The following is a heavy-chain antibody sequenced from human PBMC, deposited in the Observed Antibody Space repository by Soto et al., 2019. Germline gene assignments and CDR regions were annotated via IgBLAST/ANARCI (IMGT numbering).Heavy chain of an antibody. V-gene: IGHV4-59*01. D-gene: IGHD6-13*01. CDR2: IYYSGST. J-gene: IGHJ4*02. CDR1: GGSISSYY. Sequence: SETLSITSTVSGGSISSYYWSWIRQPPGKGLEWIGYIYYSGSTNYNPSLKSRVTISVDTSKNQFSLKLSSVTAADTAVYYCARGGESSSWYVEYYFDYWGQGTLVTVSS. CDR3: ARGGESSSWYVEYYFDY.